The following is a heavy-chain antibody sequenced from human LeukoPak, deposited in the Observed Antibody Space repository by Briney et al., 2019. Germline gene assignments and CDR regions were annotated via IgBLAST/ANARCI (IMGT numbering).Heavy chain of an antibody. Sequence: ASVTVFCKDSGYTFTSYDINWVRQATGQGLEWMGWMNPNSGNTGYAHKFQGRITMTRNNSISTAYMELSSLRSEDTAVYYCARAPRGYSGYDGKSYYYYYMDVWGKGTTVTVSS. CDR3: ARAPRGYSGYDGKSYYYYYMDV. CDR2: MNPNSGNT. CDR1: GYTFTSYD. J-gene: IGHJ6*03. V-gene: IGHV1-8*01. D-gene: IGHD5-12*01.